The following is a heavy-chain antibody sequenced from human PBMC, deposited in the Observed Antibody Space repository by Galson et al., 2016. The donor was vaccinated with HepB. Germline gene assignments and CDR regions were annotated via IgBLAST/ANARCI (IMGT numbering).Heavy chain of an antibody. CDR3: ARGFPSATIDF. Sequence: SVKVSCKASGYTLTDYAMHWVRQAPGQRLEWMGWINTGYGNTKYSQKFQGRVIINWDTSASTVYMDLSSLRSEDTAVYYCARGFPSATIDFWGQGTLVAVSS. J-gene: IGHJ4*02. CDR2: INTGYGNT. V-gene: IGHV1-3*04. CDR1: GYTLTDYA.